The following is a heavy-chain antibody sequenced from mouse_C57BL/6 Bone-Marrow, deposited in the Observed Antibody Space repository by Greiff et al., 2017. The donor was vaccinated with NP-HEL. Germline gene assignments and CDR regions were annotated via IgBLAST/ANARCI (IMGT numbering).Heavy chain of an antibody. Sequence: EVKLVESGGGLVQPGGSLSLSCAASGFTFTDYYMSWVRQPPGKALAWLGFIRNKANGYTTEYSASVKGRFTISRDNSQSILYLQMNALRAEDSATYYCARPHYYGRSQFAYWGQGTLVTVSA. CDR1: GFTFTDYY. CDR3: ARPHYYGRSQFAY. J-gene: IGHJ3*01. V-gene: IGHV7-3*01. D-gene: IGHD1-1*01. CDR2: IRNKANGYTT.